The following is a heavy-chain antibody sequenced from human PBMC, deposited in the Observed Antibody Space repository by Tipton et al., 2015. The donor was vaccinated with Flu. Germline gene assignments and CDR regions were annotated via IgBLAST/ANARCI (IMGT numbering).Heavy chain of an antibody. CDR3: AKDHPNAGTGPETGVFDI. Sequence: SLRLSCVAGFTSSVYGMHWVRQAPGKGLEWVAVIWHDGSNKYYADSVKGRFTVSRDNSKNTLYLQMNTLRAEDTAVYYCAKDHPNAGTGPETGVFDIWGQGTMVTVSS. CDR1: GFTSSVYG. V-gene: IGHV3-33*06. J-gene: IGHJ3*02. D-gene: IGHD1-1*01. CDR2: IWHDGSNK.